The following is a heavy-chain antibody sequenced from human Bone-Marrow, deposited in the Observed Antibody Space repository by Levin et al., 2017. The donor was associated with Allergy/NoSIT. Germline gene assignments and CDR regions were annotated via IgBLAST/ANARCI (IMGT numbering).Heavy chain of an antibody. CDR3: ARADCGSGSCYYD. CDR1: GYTFINYD. CDR2: VNPRNGKS. D-gene: IGHD3-3*01. J-gene: IGHJ4*02. V-gene: IGHV1-8*01. Sequence: GESLKISCKTSGYTFINYDINWVRQASGQGLEWMGWVNPRNGKSGYAQNFQGRVSVTRDTSMTTAYLELRDLRANDTALYFCARADCGSGSCYYDWGPGTLVTVSA.